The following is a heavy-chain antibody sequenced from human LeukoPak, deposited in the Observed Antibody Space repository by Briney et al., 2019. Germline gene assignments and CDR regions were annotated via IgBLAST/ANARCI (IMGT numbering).Heavy chain of an antibody. CDR2: ISSSGSTI. V-gene: IGHV3-11*04. Sequence: GGSLRLSCAASGFTFSDYYMSWIRQAPGKGLGWVSYISSSGSTIYYADSVKGRFTISRDNAKNSLYLQMNSLRAEGTAVYYCAKALSNAFDIWGQGTMVTVSS. J-gene: IGHJ3*02. CDR1: GFTFSDYY. CDR3: AKALSNAFDI.